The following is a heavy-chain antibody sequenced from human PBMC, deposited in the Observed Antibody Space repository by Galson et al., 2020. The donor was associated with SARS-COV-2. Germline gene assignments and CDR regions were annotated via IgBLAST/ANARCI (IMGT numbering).Heavy chain of an antibody. CDR2: TYYRSKWYN. J-gene: IGHJ3*02. V-gene: IGHV6-1*01. CDR1: GDSVSSNSAV. D-gene: IGHD2-8*01. Sequence: SQTLSLTCAISGDSVSSNSAVWNWIRQSPSRGLEWLGRTYYRSKWYNDSAVSVIRRVTINPDTSRNQFSLQLNSVTPEDTAVYYCARNNGGFDIWRQGTMVTVSS. CDR3: ARNNGGFDI.